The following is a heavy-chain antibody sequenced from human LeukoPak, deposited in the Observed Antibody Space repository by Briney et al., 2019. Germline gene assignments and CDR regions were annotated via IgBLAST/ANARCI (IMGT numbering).Heavy chain of an antibody. CDR1: GFTFSSYA. CDR3: ARDWGYDYGDY. V-gene: IGHV3-23*01. D-gene: IGHD2-15*01. CDR2: ISGSGGST. Sequence: GGSLRLSCAASGFTFSSYAMSWVRQAPGKGLEWVSAISGSGGSTYYADSVKGRFTISRDNAKNSLYLQMNSLRAEDTAVYYCARDWGYDYGDYWGQGTLVTVSS. J-gene: IGHJ4*02.